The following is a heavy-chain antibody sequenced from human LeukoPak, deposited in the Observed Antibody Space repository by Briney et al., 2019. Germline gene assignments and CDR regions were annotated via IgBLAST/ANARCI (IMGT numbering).Heavy chain of an antibody. Sequence: ASVKVSCKASGFSFTNSTVQWVRQARGQRLEWIGWIVVGSGNTNYAQKFQERVTITRDRSTSTAYLELSSLRSEDTAVYYCAADSRQLQPHDAFDIWGQGTMVTVSS. D-gene: IGHD1-1*01. J-gene: IGHJ3*02. CDR1: GFSFTNST. V-gene: IGHV1-58*01. CDR3: AADSRQLQPHDAFDI. CDR2: IVVGSGNT.